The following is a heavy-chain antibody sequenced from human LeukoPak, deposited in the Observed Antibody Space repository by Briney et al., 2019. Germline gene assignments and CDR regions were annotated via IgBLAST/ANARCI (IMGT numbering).Heavy chain of an antibody. CDR3: ARGSGALLRMDV. J-gene: IGHJ6*02. D-gene: IGHD3-10*01. CDR2: IGTAGDT. Sequence: GGSLRLSCAASGFIFSSYDMPWVRQATGKGLEWVSAIGTAGDTYYPGSVKGRFTISRENAKNSLYLQMNSLRAGDTAVYYCARGSGALLRMDVWGQGTTVTVSS. V-gene: IGHV3-13*01. CDR1: GFIFSSYD.